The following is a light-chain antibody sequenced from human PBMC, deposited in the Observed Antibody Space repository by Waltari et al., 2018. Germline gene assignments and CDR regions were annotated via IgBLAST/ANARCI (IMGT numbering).Light chain of an antibody. Sequence: HSALAQPASVSGSPGQSITISCTGTSSDGGAFNYVSWYQQHPGKAPRLMIHDVNNRPSGVSNRFSGSKSGNTASLTISGLQAEDEADYYCSSFTRTNSWVFGGGTKVTVL. V-gene: IGLV2-14*03. CDR3: SSFTRTNSWV. CDR1: SSDGGAFNY. J-gene: IGLJ3*02. CDR2: DVN.